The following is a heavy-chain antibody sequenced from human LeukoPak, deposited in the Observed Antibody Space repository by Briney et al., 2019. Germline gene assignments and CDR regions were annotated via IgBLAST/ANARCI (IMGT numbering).Heavy chain of an antibody. CDR3: ATSMHTDSILSDAFDI. J-gene: IGHJ3*02. V-gene: IGHV1-2*02. Sequence: ASVKVSCKASGYTFTGYLMHWVRQAPGQGLEWMGWIDPKSGGTNYAQKFQGRVTMTEDTSTDTAYMELSSLRSEDTAVYYCATSMHTDSILSDAFDIWGQGTMVTVSS. D-gene: IGHD4-11*01. CDR2: IDPKSGGT. CDR1: GYTFTGYL.